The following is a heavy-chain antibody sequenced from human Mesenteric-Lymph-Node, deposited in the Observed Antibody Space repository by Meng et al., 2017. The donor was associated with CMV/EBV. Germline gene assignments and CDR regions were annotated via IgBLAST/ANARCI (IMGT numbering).Heavy chain of an antibody. CDR2: VSSSGGTR. CDR1: AFSDQY. CDR3: ARDGVSYCGGDCYEFDY. Sequence: AFSDQYMSWIRHAPGKGLEWVSYVSSSGGTRYYADSVKGRFTISRDNAKNSLYLQMNSLRAEDTAVYYCARDGVSYCGGDCYEFDYWGQGTLVTVSS. V-gene: IGHV3-11*04. J-gene: IGHJ4*02. D-gene: IGHD2-21*01.